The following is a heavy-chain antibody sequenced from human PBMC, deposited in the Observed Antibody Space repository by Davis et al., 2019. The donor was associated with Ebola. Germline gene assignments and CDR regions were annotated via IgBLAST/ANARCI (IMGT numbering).Heavy chain of an antibody. CDR1: GFTFSSFA. CDR3: TRGRGGSSWELY. J-gene: IGHJ4*02. CDR2: ITSSGGST. Sequence: GESLKISCSASGFTFSSFAMSWVRQAPGKGLEWVSTITSSGGSTYYADSVKGRFSVSRDSSRNTLYLQMNSLRADDTATYYCTRGRGGSSWELYWGRGTLVAVSS. V-gene: IGHV3-23*01. D-gene: IGHD6-13*01.